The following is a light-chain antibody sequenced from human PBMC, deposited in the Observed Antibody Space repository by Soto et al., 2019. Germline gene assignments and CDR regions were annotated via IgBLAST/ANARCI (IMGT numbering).Light chain of an antibody. Sequence: EIVMTQSPATLSVSPGERATLSCRASQSVSSNLAWYQKKPGQAPRLLIYGASSRATGIPARFSGSASGTEFTLTISGLQSEDFAVYYCQQYNAWPWTFGQGTKVEIK. CDR1: QSVSSN. V-gene: IGKV3-15*01. CDR3: QQYNAWPWT. CDR2: GAS. J-gene: IGKJ1*01.